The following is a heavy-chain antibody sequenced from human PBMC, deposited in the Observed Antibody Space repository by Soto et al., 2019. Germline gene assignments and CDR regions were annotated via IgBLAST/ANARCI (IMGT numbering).Heavy chain of an antibody. Sequence: EVQLVESGGGLVKPGGSLRLSCAASGFTFSSYSINWARQAPGKGLEWVSSISSSSSYVYYSDSVKGRFTISRDNAKNSLYLQMNRLRDEDTAVYDCAREHPHPVVPVDPRGQGTLFTVSS. V-gene: IGHV3-21*01. CDR3: AREHPHPVVPVDP. CDR1: GFTFSSYS. CDR2: ISSSSSYV. D-gene: IGHD2-2*01. J-gene: IGHJ5*02.